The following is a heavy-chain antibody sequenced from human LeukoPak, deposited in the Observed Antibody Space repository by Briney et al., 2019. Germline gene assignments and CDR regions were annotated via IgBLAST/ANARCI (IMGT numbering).Heavy chain of an antibody. V-gene: IGHV1-18*01. CDR1: GYTFTNYG. Sequence: ASVTVSCKASGYTFTNYGISWVRQAPGQGLEWMGWISTYNGNTKYTQKLQGRVTMTTDTSTSTAYMELRSLRSDDTAVYYCARTRGDSGFDYWGQGTLVTVSS. J-gene: IGHJ4*02. CDR2: ISTYNGNT. D-gene: IGHD3-10*01. CDR3: ARTRGDSGFDY.